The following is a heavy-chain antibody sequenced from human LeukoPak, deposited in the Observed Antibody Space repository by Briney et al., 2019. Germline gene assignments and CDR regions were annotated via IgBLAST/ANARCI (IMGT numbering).Heavy chain of an antibody. V-gene: IGHV3-48*01. D-gene: IGHD3-22*01. CDR1: GFTFTSYP. Sequence: GGSLRLSCAVSGFTFTSYPMNWVRQAPGKGLEWLSYISSSSNTIYYADSVKGRFTISRDNAKNSLYLQMNSLRAEDTAVYYCASLIPYYYDSSTYSPGDYWGQGTLVTVSS. CDR3: ASLIPYYYDSSTYSPGDY. CDR2: ISSSSNTI. J-gene: IGHJ4*02.